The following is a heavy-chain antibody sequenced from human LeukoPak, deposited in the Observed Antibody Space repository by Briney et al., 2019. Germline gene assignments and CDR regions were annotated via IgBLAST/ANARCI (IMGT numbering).Heavy chain of an antibody. J-gene: IGHJ6*03. Sequence: GASVKVSCKASGYTFTSYYMHWVRQAPGQGLEWMGIINPSGGSTSYAQKFQGRVTMTRDMSTSTVYMELSSLRSEDTAVYYCARDGGSLERSSPRYYYYYYMDVWGKGTTVTVSS. V-gene: IGHV1-46*01. CDR3: ARDGGSLERSSPRYYYYYYMDV. CDR2: INPSGGST. D-gene: IGHD3-3*01. CDR1: GYTFTSYY.